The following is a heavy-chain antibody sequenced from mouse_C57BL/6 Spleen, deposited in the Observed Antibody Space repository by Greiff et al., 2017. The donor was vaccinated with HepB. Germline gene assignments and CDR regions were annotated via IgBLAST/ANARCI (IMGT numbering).Heavy chain of an antibody. CDR1: GFTFSDYG. J-gene: IGHJ2*01. CDR3: ARETAQATNYFDY. D-gene: IGHD3-2*02. CDR2: ISSGSSTI. Sequence: EVMLVESGGGLVKPGGSLKLSCAASGFTFSDYGMHWVRQAPEKGLEWVAYISSGSSTIYYADTVKGRFTISRDNAKNTLFLQMTSLRSEDTAMYYCARETAQATNYFDYWGQGTTLTVSS. V-gene: IGHV5-17*01.